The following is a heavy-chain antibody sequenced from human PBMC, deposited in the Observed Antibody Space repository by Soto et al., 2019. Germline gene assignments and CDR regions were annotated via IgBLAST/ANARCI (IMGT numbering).Heavy chain of an antibody. CDR2: IYTSGST. CDR3: ARESFEGWFGELGIGYYGMAV. J-gene: IGHJ6*02. CDR1: GGSISSYY. Sequence: SETLSLTCTVSGGSISSYYWSWIRQPAGKGLEWIGRIYTSGSTNYNPSLKSRVTMSVDTSKNQFSLKLSSVTAADTAVYYCARESFEGWFGELGIGYYGMAVWGQGTTVTVSS. D-gene: IGHD3-10*01. V-gene: IGHV4-4*07.